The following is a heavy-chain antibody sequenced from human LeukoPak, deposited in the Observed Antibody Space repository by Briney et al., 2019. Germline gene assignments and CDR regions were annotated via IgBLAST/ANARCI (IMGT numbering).Heavy chain of an antibody. J-gene: IGHJ5*02. CDR1: GGSISSSGYY. D-gene: IGHD2-2*01. Sequence: SETLSLTCTVSGGSISSSGYYWSWIRQPPGKGLEWIGYIYHSGSTYYNPSLKSRVTISVDRSKNQFSLKLSSVTAADTAVYYCARDQEVVPAANGFDPWGQGTLVTVSS. V-gene: IGHV4-30-2*01. CDR2: IYHSGST. CDR3: ARDQEVVPAANGFDP.